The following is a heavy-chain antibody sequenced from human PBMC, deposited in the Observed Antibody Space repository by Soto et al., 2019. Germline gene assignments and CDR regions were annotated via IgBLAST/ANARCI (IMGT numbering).Heavy chain of an antibody. J-gene: IGHJ4*02. V-gene: IGHV3-7*01. CDR2: IMFDGTEK. Sequence: EVHLVESEGGLVQPGGSLRLSCVASEFTFSNFWMSWVRQAPGKGLEWVANIMFDGTEKNYVDSVKGRFTISRDNAKNSLYLQMNSLTAEDTAIYYCARKVILDYWGQGTLVTVSS. CDR1: EFTFSNFW. CDR3: ARKVILDY. D-gene: IGHD3-16*02.